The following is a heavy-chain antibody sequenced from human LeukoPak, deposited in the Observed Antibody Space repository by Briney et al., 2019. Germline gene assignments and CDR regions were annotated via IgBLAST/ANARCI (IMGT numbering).Heavy chain of an antibody. V-gene: IGHV3-9*03. CDR3: AKGRGAVAADFDY. J-gene: IGHJ4*02. Sequence: GGSLRLSCAASGFTFDDYAMHWVRQAPGKGLEWVSGISWNSGSIGYADSVKGRFTISRDNAKNSLYLQMNSLRAEDMALYYCAKGRGAVAADFDYWGQGTLVTVSS. CDR1: GFTFDDYA. D-gene: IGHD6-19*01. CDR2: ISWNSGSI.